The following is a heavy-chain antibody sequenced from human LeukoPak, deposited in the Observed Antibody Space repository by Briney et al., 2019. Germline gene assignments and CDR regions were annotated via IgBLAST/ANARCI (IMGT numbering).Heavy chain of an antibody. Sequence: SETLSLTCAVYGGSFSGYYWSWIRQPPGKGLEWIGEINHSGSTNYNPSLKSRVTISVDTSKNQFSLKLSSVTAADTAVYYCARHSHVLLWFGELSDWFDPWGQGTLVTVSS. CDR2: INHSGST. CDR3: ARHSHVLLWFGELSDWFDP. D-gene: IGHD3-10*01. J-gene: IGHJ5*02. CDR1: GGSFSGYY. V-gene: IGHV4-34*01.